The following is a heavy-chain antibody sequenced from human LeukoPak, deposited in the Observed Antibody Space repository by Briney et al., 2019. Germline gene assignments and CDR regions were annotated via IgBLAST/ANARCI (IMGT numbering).Heavy chain of an antibody. CDR2: ISSSSSTT. J-gene: IGHJ4*02. D-gene: IGHD2-15*01. CDR3: ARLRGSGTWYYFDY. CDR1: GFTFSTYS. V-gene: IGHV3-48*02. Sequence: GGSLRLSCAASGFTFSTYSMNWLRQAPGKGLEWVSYISSSSSTTFYADSVKGRLTISRDNAKNSLYLQMNSLRDEDTAVYYCARLRGSGTWYYFDYWGQGTLVTVSS.